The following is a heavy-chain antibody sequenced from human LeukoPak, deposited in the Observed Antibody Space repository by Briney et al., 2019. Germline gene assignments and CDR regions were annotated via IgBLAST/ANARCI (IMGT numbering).Heavy chain of an antibody. CDR1: GGSFSGYY. V-gene: IGHV4-34*01. Sequence: SETLSLTCAVYGGSFSGYYWSWIRQPPGKGLEWIGEINHSGSTNYNPPLKSRVTISVDTSKNQFSLKLSSVTAADTAVYYCARERVSYYYGSGSSVYYMDVWGKGTTVTVSS. CDR2: INHSGST. CDR3: ARERVSYYYGSGSSVYYMDV. J-gene: IGHJ6*03. D-gene: IGHD3-10*01.